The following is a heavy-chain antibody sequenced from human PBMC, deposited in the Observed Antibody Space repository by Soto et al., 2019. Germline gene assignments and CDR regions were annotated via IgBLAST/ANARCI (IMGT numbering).Heavy chain of an antibody. J-gene: IGHJ3*02. CDR2: IIPILGTA. CDR1: GGSFISYA. V-gene: IGHV1-69*13. D-gene: IGHD3-16*02. Sequence: SVKVSFKGAGGSFISYAISWVRQAPGQGLEWMGGIIPILGTANYAQKCQGRVTITADESTSTAYMDLSSLRSEETAVYYCARGQPVYDYVWGSYRSDAFDIWGQGTMVTVSS. CDR3: ARGQPVYDYVWGSYRSDAFDI.